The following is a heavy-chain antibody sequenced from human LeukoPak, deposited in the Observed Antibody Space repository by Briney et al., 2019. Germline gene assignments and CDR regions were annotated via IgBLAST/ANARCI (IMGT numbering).Heavy chain of an antibody. D-gene: IGHD3-10*01. Sequence: SETLSLTCAAYGGSFSGYYWSWIRQPPGKGLEWIGEINHSGSTNYNPSLKSRVTISVDTSKNQFSLKLSSVTAADTAVYYCARGYGSGSYYGYRGQGTLVTVSS. CDR1: GGSFSGYY. CDR3: ARGYGSGSYYGY. J-gene: IGHJ4*02. V-gene: IGHV4-34*01. CDR2: INHSGST.